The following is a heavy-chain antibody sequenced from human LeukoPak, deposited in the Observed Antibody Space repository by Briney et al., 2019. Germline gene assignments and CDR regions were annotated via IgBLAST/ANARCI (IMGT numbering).Heavy chain of an antibody. CDR3: ASGRHYYASGSPTDFDY. D-gene: IGHD3-10*01. Sequence: AGGSLRLSCAASGFTFSHDAMHWVRQAPGKGLEWVAVISYDGNNKFYADSVKGRFTISRDNSKNTLYLQMNDMRAEDTAVYYGASGRHYYASGSPTDFDYWGQGTLVTVSS. J-gene: IGHJ4*02. CDR2: ISYDGNNK. V-gene: IGHV3-30-3*01. CDR1: GFTFSHDA.